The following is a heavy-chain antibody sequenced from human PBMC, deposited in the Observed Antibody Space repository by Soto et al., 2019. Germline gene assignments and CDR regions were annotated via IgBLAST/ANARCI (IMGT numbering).Heavy chain of an antibody. Sequence: GGSLRLSCAASGFTFSDHYMDWVRQAPGKGLEWVGRTRNKANSYTTEYAASVKGRFTISRDDSKNSLYLQMNSLKTEDTAVYYCARGGRYNYYYGMDVWGQGTTVTVSS. J-gene: IGHJ6*02. CDR2: TRNKANSYTT. CDR1: GFTFSDHY. V-gene: IGHV3-72*01. CDR3: ARGGRYNYYYGMDV. D-gene: IGHD2-15*01.